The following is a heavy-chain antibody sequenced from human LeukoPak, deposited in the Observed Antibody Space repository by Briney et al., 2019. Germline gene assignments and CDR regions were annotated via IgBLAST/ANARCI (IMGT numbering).Heavy chain of an antibody. J-gene: IGHJ5*02. CDR1: GDSISSGGYY. CDR2: IYHSGST. D-gene: IGHD2-2*01. CDR3: ARDHCSSTSCFDWFDP. V-gene: IGHV4-30-2*01. Sequence: SETLSLTCTVSGDSISSGGYYWSWIRQPPGKGLEWIGYIYHSGSTYYNPSLKSRVTISVDTSKNQFSVKLSSVTAADTAVYYCARDHCSSTSCFDWFDPWGQGTLVTVSS.